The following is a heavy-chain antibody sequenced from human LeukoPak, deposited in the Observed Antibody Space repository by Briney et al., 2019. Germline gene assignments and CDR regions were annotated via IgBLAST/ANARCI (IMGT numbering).Heavy chain of an antibody. V-gene: IGHV3-23*01. Sequence: GGSLRLSCAPSGFTFSRCAMNWVRQAPGKGLEWVSIISNSGDSTIYADSVKGRFTISRDNSKNILYLQMNSLRAEDTAMYYCARRAGAYSHPYDYWGQGTLVTVSS. CDR2: ISNSGDST. CDR1: GFTFSRCA. J-gene: IGHJ4*02. D-gene: IGHD4/OR15-4a*01. CDR3: ARRAGAYSHPYDY.